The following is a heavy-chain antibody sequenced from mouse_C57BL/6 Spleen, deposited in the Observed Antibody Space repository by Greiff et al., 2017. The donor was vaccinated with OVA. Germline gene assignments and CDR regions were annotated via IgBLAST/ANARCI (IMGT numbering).Heavy chain of an antibody. CDR3: AREGYGNSPFAY. CDR1: GFTFSDYG. Sequence: EVQRVESGGGLVKPGGSLKLSCAASGFTFSDYGMHWVRQAPEKGLEWVAYISSGSSTIYYADTVKGRFTISRDNAKNTLFLQMTSLRSEDTAMYYCAREGYGNSPFAYWGQGTLVTVSA. D-gene: IGHD2-1*01. CDR2: ISSGSSTI. V-gene: IGHV5-17*01. J-gene: IGHJ3*01.